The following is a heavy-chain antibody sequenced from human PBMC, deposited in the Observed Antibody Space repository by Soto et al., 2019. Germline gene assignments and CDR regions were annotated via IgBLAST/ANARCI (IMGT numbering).Heavy chain of an antibody. J-gene: IGHJ6*02. D-gene: IGHD3-16*01. CDR2: ISYDGSNK. V-gene: IGHV3-30*18. CDR3: AKDRDRIGGDYYGMDV. Sequence: GGSLRLSCAVSGFTFSSYGMHWVRQAPGKGLEWVAVISYDGSNKYYADSVKGRFTVSRDNSKNTLYLQMNSLRAEDTAVYYCAKDRDRIGGDYYGMDVWGQGTTVTVSS. CDR1: GFTFSSYG.